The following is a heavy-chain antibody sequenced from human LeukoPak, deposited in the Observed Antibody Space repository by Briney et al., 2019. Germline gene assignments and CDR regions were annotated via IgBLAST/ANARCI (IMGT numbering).Heavy chain of an antibody. CDR1: GFTFRSYA. CDR2: ISGSGGST. Sequence: PGGSLRLSCAASGFTFRSYAMSWVREAPGKGLEWVSAISGSGGSTYYAEPVMGRFTISRDNSKNTLYLQMNSLRAEDTAVYYCAKGGYSYGFTSAKYFDYWGQGTLVPVSS. J-gene: IGHJ4*02. CDR3: AKGGYSYGFTSAKYFDY. D-gene: IGHD5-18*01. V-gene: IGHV3-23*01.